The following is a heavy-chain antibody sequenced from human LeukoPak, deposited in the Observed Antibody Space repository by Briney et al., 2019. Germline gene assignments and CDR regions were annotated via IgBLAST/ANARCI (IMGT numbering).Heavy chain of an antibody. D-gene: IGHD6-13*01. Sequence: GESLKISCKGSRYSFTSYWIGWVRQMPGKGLGWMGIIYPGDSDTRYSPSFQGQVTISADKSISTAYLQWSSLKGSDTAMYYCARHFTQGDASSSWSDYYYYYYMDVWGKGTTVTVSS. CDR1: RYSFTSYW. V-gene: IGHV5-51*01. CDR2: IYPGDSDT. CDR3: ARHFTQGDASSSWSDYYYYYYMDV. J-gene: IGHJ6*03.